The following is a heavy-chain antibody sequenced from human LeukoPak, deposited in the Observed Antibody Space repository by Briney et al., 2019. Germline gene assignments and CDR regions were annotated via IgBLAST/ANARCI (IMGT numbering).Heavy chain of an antibody. CDR2: INTNTGNP. J-gene: IGHJ4*02. D-gene: IGHD1-26*01. CDR1: GYTFTTYA. CDR3: ARGSGSPPYFDY. Sequence: GASVKISCKASGYTFTTYAMNWVRQAPGQGLEWMGWINTNTGNPTYAQGFTGQFVFSLDTSVSTASLQISSLNAEDTGVYYCARGSGSPPYFDYWGQGTLVTVSS. V-gene: IGHV7-4-1*02.